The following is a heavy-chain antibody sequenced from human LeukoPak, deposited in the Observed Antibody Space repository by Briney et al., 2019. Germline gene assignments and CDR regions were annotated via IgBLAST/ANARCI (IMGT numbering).Heavy chain of an antibody. V-gene: IGHV4-59*01. CDR2: IYHSGIT. J-gene: IGHJ4*02. D-gene: IGHD6-19*01. CDR1: GGSISTYY. Sequence: SETLSLTCTVSGGSISTYYWSWIRQPPGKGLEWIGFIYHSGITIYNPSLKSRVTISVDTSKNQFSLNLSSVTAADTAVYYCARDERSDTSGWHLGYWGQGTLVTVSS. CDR3: ARDERSDTSGWHLGY.